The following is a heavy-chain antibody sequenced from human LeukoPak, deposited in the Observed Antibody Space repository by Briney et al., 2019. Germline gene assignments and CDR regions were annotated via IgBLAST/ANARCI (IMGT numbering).Heavy chain of an antibody. CDR1: GGSISSYY. CDR3: ASQRPTRRGDAFDI. CDR2: IYTSGST. J-gene: IGHJ3*02. Sequence: PSETLSLTCTVSGGSISSYYWSWIRQPAGKGLEWIERIYTSGSTNYNPSLKSRVTMSVDTSKNQFSLKLSSVTAADTAVYYCASQRPTRRGDAFDIWGQGTMVTVSS. D-gene: IGHD3-10*01. V-gene: IGHV4-4*07.